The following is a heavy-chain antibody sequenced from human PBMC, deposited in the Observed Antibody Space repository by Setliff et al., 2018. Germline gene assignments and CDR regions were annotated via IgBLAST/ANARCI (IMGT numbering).Heavy chain of an antibody. CDR3: ASGGEVVAATTHPTHFDY. CDR2: IHFNEDT. Sequence: LSLTCKVSGASVSSLYWNWIRQPPGKGLEWIGYIHFNEDTNEDTKYNASLKSRISISLDTSKNQFSLKLSSVTAADTAVYYCASGGEVVAATTHPTHFDYWGQGTLVTVS. V-gene: IGHV4-4*08. D-gene: IGHD2-15*01. J-gene: IGHJ4*02. CDR1: GASVSSLY.